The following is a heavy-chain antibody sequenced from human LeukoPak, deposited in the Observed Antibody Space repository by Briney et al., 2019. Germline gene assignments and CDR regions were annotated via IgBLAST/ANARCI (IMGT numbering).Heavy chain of an antibody. Sequence: PSETLSLTCTVSGYSISSGYYWGWIRQPPGKGLEWIGSIYHSGSTYYNPSLKSRVTISVDTSKNQFSLKLSSVTAADTAVYYCARHASWNSGGYWGQGTLVTVSS. D-gene: IGHD1-7*01. J-gene: IGHJ4*02. V-gene: IGHV4-38-2*02. CDR2: IYHSGST. CDR1: GYSISSGYY. CDR3: ARHASWNSGGY.